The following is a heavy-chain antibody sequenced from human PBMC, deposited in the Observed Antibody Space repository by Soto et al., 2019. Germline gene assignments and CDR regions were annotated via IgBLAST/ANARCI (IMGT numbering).Heavy chain of an antibody. CDR2: IYYSGST. CDR3: ARDRRNYYYGMDV. CDR1: GGSVSSGSYY. Sequence: PSETLSLTCTVSGGSVSSGSYYWSWIRQPPGKGLEWIGYIYYSGSTNYNPSLKSRVTISVDTSKNQFSLKLSSVTAADTAVYYCARDRRNYYYGMDVWGQGTTVTVSS. V-gene: IGHV4-61*01. J-gene: IGHJ6*02.